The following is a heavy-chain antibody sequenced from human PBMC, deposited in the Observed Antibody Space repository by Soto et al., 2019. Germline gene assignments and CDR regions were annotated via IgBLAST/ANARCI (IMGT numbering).Heavy chain of an antibody. D-gene: IGHD3-10*02. CDR1: GGSISSYY. CDR2: IYYSGST. Sequence: SETLSLTCTVSGGSISSYYWSWIRQPPGKGLEWIGYIYYSGSTNYNPSLKSRVTISVDTSKNQFSLKLSSVTAADTAVYYCARHSYVGAFDIWGQGTMVTVSS. V-gene: IGHV4-59*08. CDR3: ARHSYVGAFDI. J-gene: IGHJ3*02.